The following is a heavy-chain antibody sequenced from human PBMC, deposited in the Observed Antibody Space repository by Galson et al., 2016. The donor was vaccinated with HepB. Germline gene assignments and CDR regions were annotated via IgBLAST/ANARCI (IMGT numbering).Heavy chain of an antibody. J-gene: IGHJ4*02. CDR2: ISAGDAGT. Sequence: SLRLSCAASGFTSDSYAMSWVRQAPGKGLEWVSSISAGDAGTYYADSVKGRFTVSSDNSKNTLSLQVNSLRGEDTAVSYCAKGRLGSSWFPSFDYWGQGTVVTVSS. CDR1: GFTSDSYA. D-gene: IGHD6-13*01. V-gene: IGHV3-23*01. CDR3: AKGRLGSSWFPSFDY.